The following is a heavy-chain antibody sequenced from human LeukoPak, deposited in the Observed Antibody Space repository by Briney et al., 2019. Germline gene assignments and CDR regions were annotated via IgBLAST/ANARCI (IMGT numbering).Heavy chain of an antibody. CDR2: IGGSGGST. CDR3: ARYPSTTRYPDL. J-gene: IGHJ2*01. CDR1: IFIFKNQA. D-gene: IGHD1-14*01. Sequence: PGGSLRLFCGASIFIFKNQAMICARQAPGKGLEWVSGIGGSGGSTYYADSVKGRFTISRDNSKNTLYLQMNSLRDEDTAVYYCARYPSTTRYPDLWGRGNLLTVSS. V-gene: IGHV3-23*01.